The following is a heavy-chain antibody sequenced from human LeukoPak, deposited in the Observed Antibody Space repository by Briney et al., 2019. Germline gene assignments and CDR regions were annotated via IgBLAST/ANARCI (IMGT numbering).Heavy chain of an antibody. CDR1: GFTFSSYT. CDR2: ITGSSAYI. V-gene: IGHV3-21*01. J-gene: IGHJ4*02. Sequence: PGGSLRLSCAASGFTFSSYTMNWVRQAPGKGLEWVSSITGSSAYIYYADSVKGRFTISRGNAKNSLYLQMNSLRAEDTAVYYCARDSRPHYWGKGTLVTVSS. D-gene: IGHD6-6*01. CDR3: ARDSRPHY.